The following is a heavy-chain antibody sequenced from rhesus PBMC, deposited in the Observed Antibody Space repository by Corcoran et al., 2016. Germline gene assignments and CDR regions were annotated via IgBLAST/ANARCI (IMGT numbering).Heavy chain of an antibody. Sequence: QVQLVQSGAEVKKPGTSVKLSCKASGYTVTSYYINWWRQAAGQVLEWMGWINPSNGNTGYAQKFQGRVTMTRDTSTSTAYMELNSLRSEDTAVYYCATWGYGSSYDFYYWGQGVLVTVSS. CDR1: GYTVTSYY. V-gene: IGHV1-200*01. J-gene: IGHJ4*01. D-gene: IGHD4-29*01. CDR2: INPSNGNT. CDR3: ATWGYGSSYDFYY.